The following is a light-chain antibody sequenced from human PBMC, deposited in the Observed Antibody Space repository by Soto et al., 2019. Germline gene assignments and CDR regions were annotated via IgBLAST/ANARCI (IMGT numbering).Light chain of an antibody. V-gene: IGKV1-13*02. CDR3: QQFNTKPLT. CDR1: QGIGTA. Sequence: IQLTQSPSTLSASVGDRVTITCRASQGIGTALAWYHQRPGNSPDLLVYDASTLQRGVPSRFSGSGSETDFSLTISGLQPEDFGHYYCQQFNTKPLTFGGGTRVEIK. J-gene: IGKJ4*01. CDR2: DAS.